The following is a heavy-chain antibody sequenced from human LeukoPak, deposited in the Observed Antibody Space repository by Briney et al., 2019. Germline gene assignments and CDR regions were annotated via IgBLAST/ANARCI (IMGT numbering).Heavy chain of an antibody. J-gene: IGHJ6*02. CDR2: IKQDGSEK. V-gene: IGHV3-7*01. CDR1: GFTFSSYW. CDR3: ARDSHRYNWNWISGYYYGMDV. Sequence: GGSLRLSCAASGFTFSSYWMSWVRQAPGKGLEWVANIKQDGSEKYYVDSVKGRFTISRDNAKNSLYLQMNSLRAEDTAVYYCARDSHRYNWNWISGYYYGMDVWGQGTTVTVSS. D-gene: IGHD1-7*01.